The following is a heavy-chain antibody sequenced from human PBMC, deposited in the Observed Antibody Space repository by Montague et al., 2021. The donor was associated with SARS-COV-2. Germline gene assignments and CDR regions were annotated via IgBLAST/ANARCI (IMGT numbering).Heavy chain of an antibody. CDR3: ARQNVASGSVSWYDP. CDR1: GASISSGSYY. CDR2: MFSSGTT. J-gene: IGHJ5*02. V-gene: IGHV4-39*01. D-gene: IGHD3-10*01. Sequence: SETLSLTCSVSGASISSGSYYWAWIRQTPGKGLEWIVSMFSSGTTSYNPSFRRRVTVSEDTSKNQVSLTVNSVSAADTAVYFCARQNVASGSVSWYDPWGPGTRVIVSS.